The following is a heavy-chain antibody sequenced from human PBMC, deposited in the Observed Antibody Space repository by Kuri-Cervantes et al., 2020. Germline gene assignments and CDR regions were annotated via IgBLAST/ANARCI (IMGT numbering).Heavy chain of an antibody. CDR2: IWYDGSNK. CDR1: GFTFSSYG. CDR3: ARDLGQQLVLLWFDP. D-gene: IGHD6-13*01. Sequence: GGSLRLSCAASGFTFSSYGMHWVRQAPGKGLEWVAVIWYDGSNKYYADSVKGRFTISRDNSKNTLYLQMNSLRAEDTAVYYCARDLGQQLVLLWFDPWGQGTLVTVSS. J-gene: IGHJ5*02. V-gene: IGHV3-33*01.